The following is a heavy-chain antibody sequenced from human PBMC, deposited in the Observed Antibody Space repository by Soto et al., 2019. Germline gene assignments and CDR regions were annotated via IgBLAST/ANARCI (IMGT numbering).Heavy chain of an antibody. CDR3: ARHGSN. CDR1: GVSIINSSYY. CDR2: IYYSGIT. J-gene: IGHJ4*02. Sequence: PSETLSLTCTVSGVSIINSSYYLCWIRRPPWKGLELIGTIYYSGITYYNPSLKSRVTISVDTSKNQFSLKLTSVTAADTAVYYCARHGSNWGQGTLVTVSS. V-gene: IGHV4-39*01.